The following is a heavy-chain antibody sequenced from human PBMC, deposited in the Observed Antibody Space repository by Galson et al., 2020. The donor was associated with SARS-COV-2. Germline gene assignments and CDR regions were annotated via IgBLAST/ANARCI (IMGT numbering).Heavy chain of an antibody. CDR3: ARGGDLYNRKHGVDV. CDR1: GYTFSGYY. CDR2: INSYSGGT. Sequence: GESLKISCKASGYTFSGYYIYWVRQAPGQGLEWVGWINSYSGGTHYAQKFRGRVTMTQDTSISTTYMEVSSLRSDDTAVYFCARGGDLYNRKHGVDVWGQGTTVTVSS. J-gene: IGHJ6*02. D-gene: IGHD1-1*01. V-gene: IGHV1-2*02.